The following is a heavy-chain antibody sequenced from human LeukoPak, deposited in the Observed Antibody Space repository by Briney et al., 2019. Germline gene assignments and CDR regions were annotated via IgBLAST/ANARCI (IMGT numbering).Heavy chain of an antibody. V-gene: IGHV4-28*01. CDR3: ARYTTSWYTFDI. Sequence: PSDTLSLTCAVSGYSISSSNWWGWIQQPPGKGLEWIGYIYYSGSTYYQPSLKSRVTMSVDTSKNQFSLKLSSVTAVDTAVYYCARYTTSWYTFDIWGQGTMVTVSS. CDR2: IYYSGST. D-gene: IGHD6-13*01. CDR1: GYSISSSNW. J-gene: IGHJ3*02.